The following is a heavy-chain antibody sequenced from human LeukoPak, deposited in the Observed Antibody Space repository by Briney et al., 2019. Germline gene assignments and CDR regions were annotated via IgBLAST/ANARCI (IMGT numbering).Heavy chain of an antibody. CDR3: ARDSTTSHCFDY. D-gene: IGHD2-2*01. Sequence: PGRSLRLSCAASGFTFSSYAMHWVRQAPGKGLEWVAVISYDRSNKYYADSVKGRFTISRDNSKNTLYLQMNSLRAEDTAVYYCARDSTTSHCFDYWGQGTLVTVSS. CDR2: ISYDRSNK. V-gene: IGHV3-30*04. J-gene: IGHJ4*02. CDR1: GFTFSSYA.